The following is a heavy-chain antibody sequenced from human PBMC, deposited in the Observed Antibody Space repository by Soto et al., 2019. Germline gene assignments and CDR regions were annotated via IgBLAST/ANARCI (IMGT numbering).Heavy chain of an antibody. Sequence: GGSLRLSCASSGFTFSSCSMNWVRQAPGKGLEWGSFISGSGDTKYYADSVKGRFTISRDNAKNSLYLQMSSLRDEDTAVYYCAKYCSSDVCFDYWGQATLVTVSS. V-gene: IGHV3-48*02. CDR1: GFTFSSCS. CDR2: ISGSGDTK. D-gene: IGHD2-8*01. J-gene: IGHJ4*02. CDR3: AKYCSSDVCFDY.